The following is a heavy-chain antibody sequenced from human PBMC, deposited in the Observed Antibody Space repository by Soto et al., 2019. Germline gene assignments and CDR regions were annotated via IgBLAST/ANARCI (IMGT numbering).Heavy chain of an antibody. CDR1: GFTFSSYA. J-gene: IGHJ4*02. V-gene: IGHV3-23*01. CDR2: ISGSGGST. Sequence: LRLSCAASGFTFSSYAMSWVRQAPGKGLEWVSAISGSGGSTYYADSVKGRFTISRDNSKNTLYLQMNSLRAEDTAVYYCAKDSLVLRYFDWVLYFDYWGQGTLVTVSS. D-gene: IGHD3-9*01. CDR3: AKDSLVLRYFDWVLYFDY.